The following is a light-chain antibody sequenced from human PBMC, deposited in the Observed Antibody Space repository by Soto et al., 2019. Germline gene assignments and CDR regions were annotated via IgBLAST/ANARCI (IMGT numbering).Light chain of an antibody. CDR1: QSVSGH. Sequence: EIVLTHSPATLSVSPGERATLSCRASQSVSGHLDWYQQKPGQAPRLLIYDASTRATGIPARFSGSGSGAEFTLTISSLQSEDFAVYYCHQYYNWPPVTFGGGTKVDIK. CDR3: HQYYNWPPVT. CDR2: DAS. J-gene: IGKJ4*01. V-gene: IGKV3-15*01.